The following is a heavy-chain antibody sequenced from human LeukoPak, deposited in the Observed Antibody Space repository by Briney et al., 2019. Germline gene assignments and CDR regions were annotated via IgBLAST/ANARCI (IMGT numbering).Heavy chain of an antibody. CDR1: GGSISSGDYY. J-gene: IGHJ3*02. D-gene: IGHD1-26*01. V-gene: IGHV4-30-4*08. CDR2: IYYSGST. Sequence: SETLSLTCTVSGGSISSGDYYWSWIRQPPGKGLEWIGYIYYSGSTYYSPSLKSRVTISVDTSKNQFSLKLSSVTAADTAVYYCASVTSGSSSTTAFDIWGQGTMVTVSS. CDR3: ASVTSGSSSTTAFDI.